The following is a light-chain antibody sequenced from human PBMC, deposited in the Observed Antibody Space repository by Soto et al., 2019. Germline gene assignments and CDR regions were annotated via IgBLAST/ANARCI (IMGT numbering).Light chain of an antibody. V-gene: IGLV2-14*01. J-gene: IGLJ1*01. CDR3: FSHRGGDSHV. Sequence: QSVLTQPASVSGSPGQSITISCTGTSRDVGAYNYVSWYQQYPGKATKLMIYGVTNRPSGVSNRFSGSKTGNTASLTISGLQAEDEADYYCFSHRGGDSHVFGTGTKVTVL. CDR1: SRDVGAYNY. CDR2: GVT.